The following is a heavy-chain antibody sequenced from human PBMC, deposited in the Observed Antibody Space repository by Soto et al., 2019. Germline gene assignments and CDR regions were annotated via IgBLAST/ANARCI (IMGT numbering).Heavy chain of an antibody. J-gene: IGHJ6*02. CDR1: GSTFSVYS. D-gene: IGHD3-22*01. V-gene: IGHV3-7*01. CDR2: IKEDGSEK. CDR3: ARATHWSSGYYHYYYAMDV. Sequence: GGSLRLSCAASGSTFSVYSMTWVRQAPGKGLEWVANIKEDGSEKYYVDSVKGRFTISRGNAKNSLYLRMNSLRAEDTAVYYCARATHWSSGYYHYYYAMDVWGQGTTVTVSS.